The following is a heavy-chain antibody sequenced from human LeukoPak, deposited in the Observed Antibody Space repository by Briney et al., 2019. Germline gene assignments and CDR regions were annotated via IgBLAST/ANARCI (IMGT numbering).Heavy chain of an antibody. Sequence: PGGSLRLSCAASGFTVSSNYMSWVRQAPGKGLEWGSVIYSGGSTYYADSVKGRFTISRDNSKNTLYLQMNSLRAEDTAVYYCARCYSYGLGYGMDVWGQGTTVTVSS. CDR2: IYSGGST. J-gene: IGHJ6*02. V-gene: IGHV3-66*01. CDR1: GFTVSSNY. D-gene: IGHD5-18*01. CDR3: ARCYSYGLGYGMDV.